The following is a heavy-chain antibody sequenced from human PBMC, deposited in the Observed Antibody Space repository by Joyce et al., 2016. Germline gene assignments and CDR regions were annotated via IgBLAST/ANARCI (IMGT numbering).Heavy chain of an antibody. D-gene: IGHD6-19*01. CDR3: ARGSAVGPQSLVAIITDSPKQNWFDP. CDR1: GYTFTNYD. Sequence: QVQLVQSGAEVKKPGASVKVSCEASGYTFTNYDVNWVRQATGQGLEWMGWMNPNGDKAAYAQKFQGRITMTRNTSISTAYMELTNLISEDTAVYYCARGSAVGPQSLVAIITDSPKQNWFDPWGQGTLVTVPS. CDR2: MNPNGDKA. V-gene: IGHV1-8*01. J-gene: IGHJ5*02.